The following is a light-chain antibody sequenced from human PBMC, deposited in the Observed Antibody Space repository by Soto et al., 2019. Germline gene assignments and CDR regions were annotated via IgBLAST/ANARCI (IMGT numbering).Light chain of an antibody. Sequence: EIVLTQSPGTLSLSPGERATLSCRASQSVSSSYLAWYQQKPGQAPRLLIYGASSRATGIPDRFSGSGSGTDFTLTLSRLEPEDFAVYYCQQYGSSPFGQGTKVDIK. CDR1: QSVSSSY. J-gene: IGKJ1*01. CDR3: QQYGSSP. CDR2: GAS. V-gene: IGKV3-20*01.